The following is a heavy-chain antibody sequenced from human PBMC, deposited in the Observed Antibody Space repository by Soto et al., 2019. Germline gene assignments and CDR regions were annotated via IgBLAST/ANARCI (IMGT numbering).Heavy chain of an antibody. V-gene: IGHV3-49*04. CDR1: GFTFGDYA. J-gene: IGHJ4*02. CDR3: TRDPQLEGTYCGGDCYATVFDY. CDR2: IRSKAYGGTT. Sequence: GGSLRLSCTASGFTFGDYAMSWVRQAPGKGLEWVGFIRSKAYGGTTEYAASVKGRFTISRDDSKSIAYLQMNSLKTEDTAVYYCTRDPQLEGTYCGGDCYATVFDYWGQGTLVTVSS. D-gene: IGHD2-21*02.